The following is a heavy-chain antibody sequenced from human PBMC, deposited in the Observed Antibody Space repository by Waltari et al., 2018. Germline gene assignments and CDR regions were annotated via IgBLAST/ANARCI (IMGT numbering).Heavy chain of an antibody. CDR3: AKGGGALRFPDY. J-gene: IGHJ4*02. Sequence: EVQLLESGGDLVQPGGSLRLSCAASGFTFSSYAMSWVRQAPGKGLEWVSAISGSGGSTYYADSVKGRFTISRDNSKNTLYLQMNSLRAEDTAVYYCAKGGGALRFPDYWGQGTLVTVSS. CDR1: GFTFSSYA. V-gene: IGHV3-23*01. CDR2: ISGSGGST. D-gene: IGHD3-3*01.